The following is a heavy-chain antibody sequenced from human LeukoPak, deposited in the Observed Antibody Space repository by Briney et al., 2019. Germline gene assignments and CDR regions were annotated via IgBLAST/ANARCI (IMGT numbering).Heavy chain of an antibody. J-gene: IGHJ4*02. CDR3: AKELFILVGY. D-gene: IGHD2-21*01. V-gene: IGHV3-23*01. CDR2: ITDSGGST. Sequence: GGSLRLSCAASGFTFISYAVRWVRQAPGKGLGLVSVITDSGGSTYYADSVKGRFTISGDNAKNTLYLQLNRLRAEDTAVYYCAKELFILVGYWGKGTLVTVSS. CDR1: GFTFISYA.